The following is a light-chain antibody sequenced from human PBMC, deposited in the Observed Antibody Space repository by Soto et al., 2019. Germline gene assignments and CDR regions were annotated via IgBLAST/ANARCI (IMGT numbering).Light chain of an antibody. J-gene: IGLJ2*01. CDR2: GNS. V-gene: IGLV1-40*01. CDR3: QSSDSSLSDL. CDR1: SSNIGAGYD. Sequence: QSVLTQPPSLSGAPGQRVTISCTGSSSNIGAGYDVHWYQQLPGTAPKLLIYGNSNRPSGVPDRFSGSKSGTSASLAITGLQAEDEADYYCQSSDSSLSDLFGGGTKLTVL.